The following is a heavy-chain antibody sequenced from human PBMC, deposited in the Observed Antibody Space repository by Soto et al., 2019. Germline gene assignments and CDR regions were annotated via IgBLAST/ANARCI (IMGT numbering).Heavy chain of an antibody. CDR3: ARALTIPLYYFDY. CDR1: GFTFSSYA. J-gene: IGHJ4*02. Sequence: ESGGGVVQPGRSLRLSCAASGFTFSSYAMHWVRQAPGKGLEWVAVISYDGSNKYYADSVKGRFTISRDNSKNTLYLQMNSLRAEDTAVYYCARALTIPLYYFDYWGQGTLVTVSS. CDR2: ISYDGSNK. D-gene: IGHD3-9*01. V-gene: IGHV3-30-3*01.